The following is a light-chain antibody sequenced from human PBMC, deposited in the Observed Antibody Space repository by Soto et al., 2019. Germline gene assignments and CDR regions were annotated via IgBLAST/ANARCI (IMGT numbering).Light chain of an antibody. Sequence: EIVLTQSPGTLSLSPGERATLSCRASQSVSSSYLAWYQQKPGQAPRLLIYGASSRATGIPDRFSGSGSGRAFTLTTSRMEPEDFAVYYCQQDGRSPTFGQGTKVEIK. CDR3: QQDGRSPT. J-gene: IGKJ1*01. CDR2: GAS. V-gene: IGKV3-20*01. CDR1: QSVSSSY.